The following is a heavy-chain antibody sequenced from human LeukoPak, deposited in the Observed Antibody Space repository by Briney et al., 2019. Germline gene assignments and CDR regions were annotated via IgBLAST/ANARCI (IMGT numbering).Heavy chain of an antibody. V-gene: IGHV3-23*01. CDR1: GGSISSSN. J-gene: IGHJ4*02. Sequence: ETLSLTCAVSGGSISSSNWWSWVRQAPGKGLEWVSAISGSGGSTYYADSVKGRFTISRDNSKNTLYLQMNSLRAEDTAVYYCAKAPSQLGYCSGGSCYGFDYWGQGTLVTVSS. CDR3: AKAPSQLGYCSGGSCYGFDY. D-gene: IGHD2-15*01. CDR2: ISGSGGST.